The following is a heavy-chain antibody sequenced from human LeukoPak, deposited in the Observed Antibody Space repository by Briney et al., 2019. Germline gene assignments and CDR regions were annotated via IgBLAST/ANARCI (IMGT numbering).Heavy chain of an antibody. Sequence: GASVTVSCKASGYTFDTYSITWVRQAPGQGLEWMAWISVYNANTNIAQKLQDRVTMTTDTSTSTAYMELRNLRSDDTAVYYCASSSFWYDGAFDLWGQGTVVTVSS. D-gene: IGHD6-19*01. V-gene: IGHV1-18*01. CDR3: ASSSFWYDGAFDL. CDR2: ISVYNANT. J-gene: IGHJ3*01. CDR1: GYTFDTYS.